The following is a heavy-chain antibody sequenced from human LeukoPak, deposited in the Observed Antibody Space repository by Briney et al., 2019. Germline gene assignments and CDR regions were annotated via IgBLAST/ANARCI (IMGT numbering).Heavy chain of an antibody. CDR2: IETSGNT. V-gene: IGHV4-61*02. CDR3: ASSPGPFYAFDI. Sequence: PSETLSLTCTVSGGSISSGSYYWSWIRQPAGKGLEWIGRIETSGNTNYNPSLKSRVTISVDTSKNQFSLKLSSVTAADTAVYYCASSPGPFYAFDIWGQGTMVTVSS. J-gene: IGHJ3*02. CDR1: GGSISSGSYY.